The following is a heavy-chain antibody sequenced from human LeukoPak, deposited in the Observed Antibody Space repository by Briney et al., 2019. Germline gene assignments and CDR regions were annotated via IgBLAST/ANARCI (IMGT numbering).Heavy chain of an antibody. CDR3: AREGEVTTVTTAWFDP. D-gene: IGHD4-17*01. Sequence: ASVKVSCKASGGTFSSYAISWVRQAPGQGLEWMGWINPNSGGTNYAQKFQGRVTMTRDTSISTAYMELSRLRSDDTAVYYCAREGEVTTVTTAWFDPWGQGTLVTVSS. V-gene: IGHV1-2*02. CDR1: GGTFSSYA. CDR2: INPNSGGT. J-gene: IGHJ5*02.